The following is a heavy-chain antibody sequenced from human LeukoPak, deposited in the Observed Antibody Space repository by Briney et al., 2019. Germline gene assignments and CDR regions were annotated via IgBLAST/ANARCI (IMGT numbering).Heavy chain of an antibody. D-gene: IGHD3-10*01. Sequence: GESLKISCKGSGYSFTSYWIGWVRQAPGQGLEWMGWINPNSGGTNYAQKFQGRVTMTRDTSISTAYMELSRLRSDDTAVYYCARWEVLPKDSDYWGQGTLVTVSS. CDR1: GYSFTSYW. V-gene: IGHV1-2*02. CDR2: INPNSGGT. CDR3: ARWEVLPKDSDY. J-gene: IGHJ4*02.